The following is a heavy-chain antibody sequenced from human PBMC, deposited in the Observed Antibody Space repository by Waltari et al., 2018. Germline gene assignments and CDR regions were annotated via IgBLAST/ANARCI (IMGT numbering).Heavy chain of an antibody. CDR1: GFTFSSYS. J-gene: IGHJ4*02. Sequence: EVQLVESGGGLVKPGGSLRLSCAASGFTFSSYSMNWVRQAPGKGLEWVSSISSSSSYIYYADSVKSRFTISRDNAKNSLYLQMNSLSAEDTAVYYWARDSSSWYDYWGQGTLVTVSS. CDR2: ISSSSSYI. D-gene: IGHD6-13*01. V-gene: IGHV3-21*01. CDR3: ARDSSSWYDY.